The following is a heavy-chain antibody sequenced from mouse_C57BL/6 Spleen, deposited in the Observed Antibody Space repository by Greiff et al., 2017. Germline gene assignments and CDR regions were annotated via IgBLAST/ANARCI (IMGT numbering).Heavy chain of an antibody. CDR1: GYTFTDYN. D-gene: IGHD2-5*01. J-gene: IGHJ2*01. CDR2: INPNNGGT. CDR3: ARSTYYSNYNFDY. Sequence: VQLQQSGPELVKPGASVKIPCKASGYTFTDYNMDWVKQSHGKSLEWIGDINPNNGGTIYNQKFKGKATLTVDKSSSTAYMELRSLTSEDTAVYYCARSTYYSNYNFDYWGQGTTLTVSS. V-gene: IGHV1-18*01.